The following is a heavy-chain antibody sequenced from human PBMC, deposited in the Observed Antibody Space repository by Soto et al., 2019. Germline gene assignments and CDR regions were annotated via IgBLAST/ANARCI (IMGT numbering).Heavy chain of an antibody. CDR2: IYWDDDK. D-gene: IGHD3-10*01. CDR1: GFSLSTSGVG. Sequence: SGPTLVNPTQTLTLTCTFSGFSLSTSGVGVGWIRQPPGKALEWLALIYWDDDKRYSSSLKSRLTITKDTSKNQVVLTMTNMDPVDTATYYCAHRQRGMVRDDAFDIWGQGTMVTVSS. V-gene: IGHV2-5*02. CDR3: AHRQRGMVRDDAFDI. J-gene: IGHJ3*02.